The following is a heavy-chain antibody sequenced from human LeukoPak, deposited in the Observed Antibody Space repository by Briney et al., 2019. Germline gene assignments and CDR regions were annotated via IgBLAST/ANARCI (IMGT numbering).Heavy chain of an antibody. Sequence: SQTLSLTCAVSGGFIDSGAYSWSWIRQPPGKGLDWIGYIYYSGSTYYNPSLKSRVTISLDTSKNQFSLKLSSVTAADTAVYYCAREHYGDAFDIWGQGTMVTVSS. CDR1: GGFIDSGAYS. CDR3: AREHYGDAFDI. D-gene: IGHD4-17*01. V-gene: IGHV4-30-4*07. J-gene: IGHJ3*02. CDR2: IYYSGST.